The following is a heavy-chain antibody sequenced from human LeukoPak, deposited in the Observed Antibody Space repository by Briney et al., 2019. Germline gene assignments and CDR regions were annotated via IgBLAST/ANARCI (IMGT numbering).Heavy chain of an antibody. CDR2: ISSSSTYI. CDR3: ARLWFGEYGETFDY. D-gene: IGHD3-10*01. J-gene: IGHJ4*02. Sequence: PGGSLRLSCAASGFTFDDYGMNWVRQAPGKGLEWVSSISSSSTYIYYADSVKGRFTISRDNAKNSLYLQMNSLRAEDTAVYYCARLWFGEYGETFDYWGQGTLVTASS. CDR1: GFTFDDYG. V-gene: IGHV3-21*01.